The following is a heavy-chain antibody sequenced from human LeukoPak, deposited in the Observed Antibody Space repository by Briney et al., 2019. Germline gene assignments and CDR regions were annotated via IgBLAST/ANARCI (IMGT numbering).Heavy chain of an antibody. V-gene: IGHV3-74*01. Sequence: GGSLRLSCAASGFTLSSYWMHWVRQVPGKGLVWVSRINEDGTTINYADSVRGRFTISRDIAKNTLYLQMDRLRAEDTAVYYCAKSGPEMATIRGLFWFDPWGQGTLVTVSS. J-gene: IGHJ5*02. CDR1: GFTLSSYW. CDR2: INEDGTTI. D-gene: IGHD5-24*01. CDR3: AKSGPEMATIRGLFWFDP.